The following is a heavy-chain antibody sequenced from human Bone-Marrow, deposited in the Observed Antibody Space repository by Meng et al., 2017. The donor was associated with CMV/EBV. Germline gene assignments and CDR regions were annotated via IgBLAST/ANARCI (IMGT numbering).Heavy chain of an antibody. Sequence: SETLSLTCTVSGGSISSSTYYWGWIRQPPGKGLEWIGTIYYSGTTYYNPSLKSRVTISVDTSKNQFSLKLSSVTAADTAVYYCARDTDFWSGSGPYGMDVWGQGTTVTGSS. CDR3: ARDTDFWSGSGPYGMDV. CDR2: IYYSGTT. V-gene: IGHV4-39*07. J-gene: IGHJ6*01. D-gene: IGHD3-3*01. CDR1: GGSISSSTYY.